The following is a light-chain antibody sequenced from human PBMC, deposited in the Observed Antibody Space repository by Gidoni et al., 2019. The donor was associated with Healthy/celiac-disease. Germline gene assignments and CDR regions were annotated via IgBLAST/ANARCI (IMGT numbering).Light chain of an antibody. CDR1: QSVSSSY. CDR2: GAS. CDR3: QQYGSSPPIT. V-gene: IGKV3-20*01. Sequence: DIVLTQSPGTLSLSPGERATLSCRASQSVSSSYLAWYQQKPGQAPRRLIYGASSRATGIPDRFSGSGSGTDFTLTISRLEPEDFAVYYCQQYGSSPPITFGQXTRLEIK. J-gene: IGKJ5*01.